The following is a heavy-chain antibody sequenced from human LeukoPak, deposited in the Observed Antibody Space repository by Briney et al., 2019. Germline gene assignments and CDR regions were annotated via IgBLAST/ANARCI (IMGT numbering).Heavy chain of an antibody. CDR1: GFTFSSYA. D-gene: IGHD3-10*01. CDR2: ITTNGGRT. Sequence: GGSLRLSCAASGFTFSSYAMHWVRQTLGKGLEYVSSITTNGGRTYYANSVKGRFTISRDNSKSTLYLQMGSLRAEDMAVYYCARDFSGSGSYDYWGQGTLVTVSS. CDR3: ARDFSGSGSYDY. J-gene: IGHJ4*02. V-gene: IGHV3-64*01.